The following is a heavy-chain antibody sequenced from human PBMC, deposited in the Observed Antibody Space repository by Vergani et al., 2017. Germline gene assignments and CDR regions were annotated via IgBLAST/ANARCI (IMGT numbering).Heavy chain of an antibody. CDR1: EVTFSNYA. J-gene: IGHJ4*02. CDR3: AQCANSVPRLPVY. Sequence: EVQLLESGGGLVQPGGSLRLTCAASEVTFSNYAMNWVRQAPGKGLEWVSAISGSGGSTYYADSVKGRFTISRDNSKSTLFLQMNGLTSEDTAIYYCAQCANSVPRLPVYWGQGALVAVSS. V-gene: IGHV3-23*01. D-gene: IGHD5/OR15-5a*01. CDR2: ISGSGGST.